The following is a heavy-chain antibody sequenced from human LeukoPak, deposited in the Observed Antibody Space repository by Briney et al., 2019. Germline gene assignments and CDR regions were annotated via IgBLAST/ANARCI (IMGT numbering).Heavy chain of an antibody. CDR3: ASSPMWFGELFGSYYMDV. V-gene: IGHV4-34*01. Sequence: PSETLSLTCAVYGGSFSGFYWTWIRQPPGEGLEWIGEINYSGSTNYNPSLKSRVTISVDTSKNQFSLKLSSVTAADTAVYYCASSPMWFGELFGSYYMDVWGKGTTVTISS. J-gene: IGHJ6*03. CDR2: INYSGST. CDR1: GGSFSGFY. D-gene: IGHD3-10*01.